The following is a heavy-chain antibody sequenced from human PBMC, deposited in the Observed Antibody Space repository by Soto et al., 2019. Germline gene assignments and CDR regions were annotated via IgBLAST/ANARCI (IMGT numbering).Heavy chain of an antibody. CDR1: GFTFSAYT. CDR2: ISYDGNNE. V-gene: IGHV3-30-3*01. Sequence: QVQLVESGGGVVQPGRSLRLSCAASGFTFSAYTMHWVRQPPGKGLEWVAVISYDGNNERYTDPVKGRFTVSRDNAKSILYLQMNSVKSEVTAVYYCARDGYSGRSYGFDIWGQGTMVTVSS. J-gene: IGHJ3*02. D-gene: IGHD1-26*01. CDR3: ARDGYSGRSYGFDI.